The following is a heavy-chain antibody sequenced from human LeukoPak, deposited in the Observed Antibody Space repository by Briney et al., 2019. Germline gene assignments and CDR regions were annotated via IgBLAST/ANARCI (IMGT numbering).Heavy chain of an antibody. V-gene: IGHV1-2*02. CDR2: INSNSGGT. Sequence: ASVKVSCKASGYTFTGYYMHWVRQAPGQGLEWMGWINSNSGGTNYAQKFQGRVTMTRDTSISTAYMELSRLRSDDTAVYYCARVRYSSSWYYAFDIWGQGTMVTVSS. J-gene: IGHJ3*02. D-gene: IGHD6-13*01. CDR3: ARVRYSSSWYYAFDI. CDR1: GYTFTGYY.